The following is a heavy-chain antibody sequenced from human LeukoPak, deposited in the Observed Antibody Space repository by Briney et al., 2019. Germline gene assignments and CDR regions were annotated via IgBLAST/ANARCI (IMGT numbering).Heavy chain of an antibody. CDR2: IYPGDSDT. Sequence: GESLKISCKGSGYSFTSYWIGWVRQMPGKGLEWMGIIYPGDSDTRYSPSFQGQVTISADKSISTAYLQWSSLKASDTAMYYCARAYGDYSLLTVDNWFDPWGQGTQVTVSS. CDR1: GYSFTSYW. CDR3: ARAYGDYSLLTVDNWFDP. V-gene: IGHV5-51*01. J-gene: IGHJ5*02. D-gene: IGHD4-17*01.